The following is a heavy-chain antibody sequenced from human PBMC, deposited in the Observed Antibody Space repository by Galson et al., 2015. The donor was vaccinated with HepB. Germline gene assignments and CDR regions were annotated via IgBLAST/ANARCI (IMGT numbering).Heavy chain of an antibody. J-gene: IGHJ4*02. CDR1: GFTFSSYW. V-gene: IGHV3-7*01. Sequence: SLRLSCAASGFTFSSYWMSWVRQAPGKGLEWVANIKQDGSEKYYVDSVKGRFTISRDNAKNSLYLQMNSLRAEDTAVYYCARDRVDTAMVTDVLDYWGQGTLVTVSS. CDR2: IKQDGSEK. CDR3: ARDRVDTAMVTDVLDY. D-gene: IGHD5-18*01.